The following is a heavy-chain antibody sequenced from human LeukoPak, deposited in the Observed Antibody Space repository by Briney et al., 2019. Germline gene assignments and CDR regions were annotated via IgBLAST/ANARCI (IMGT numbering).Heavy chain of an antibody. V-gene: IGHV3-13*01. CDR3: ARGVEYYDFWSGYSDLYYFDY. D-gene: IGHD3-3*01. J-gene: IGHJ4*02. CDR2: IGTAGDT. Sequence: PGGSLRPSCAASGLTFSSYDMHWVRQATGKGLEWVSAIGTAGDTYYPGSVKGRFTISRENAKNSLYLQMNSLRAGDTAVYYCARGVEYYDFWSGYSDLYYFDYWGQGTLVTVSS. CDR1: GLTFSSYD.